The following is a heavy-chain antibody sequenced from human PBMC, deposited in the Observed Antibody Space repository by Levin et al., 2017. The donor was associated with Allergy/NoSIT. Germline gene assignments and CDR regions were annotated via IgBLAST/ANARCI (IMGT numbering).Heavy chain of an antibody. CDR3: ARDGPQNQFWGSRPQQLPFMYYAMDV. D-gene: IGHD3-16*01. J-gene: IGHJ6*02. V-gene: IGHV1-2*02. CDR1: GYTFTGQY. CDR2: INPNTGIT. Sequence: ASVKVSCKASGYTFTGQYIYWVRQAPGQGLEWMGWINPNTGITNYAQSFQGRVTMTRDTSISTAYLEINRLTSDDTAVFFCARDGPQNQFWGSRPQQLPFMYYAMDVWGQGTTVIVS.